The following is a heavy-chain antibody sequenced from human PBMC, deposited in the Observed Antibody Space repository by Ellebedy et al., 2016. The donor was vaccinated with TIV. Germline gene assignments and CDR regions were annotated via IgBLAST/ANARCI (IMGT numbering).Heavy chain of an antibody. CDR1: GYTFSSYG. V-gene: IGHV1-18*01. J-gene: IGHJ6*02. CDR2: ISAYNGNT. Sequence: AASVKVSCKASGYTFSSYGMSWVRQAPGQGLEWMGWISAYNGNTNYAQKLQGRVTMTTDTSTSTAYMELRSLRSDDTAVYYCARDPLIAAGTNYYYYYGMDVWGQGTTVTVSS. CDR3: ARDPLIAAGTNYYYYYGMDV. D-gene: IGHD6-13*01.